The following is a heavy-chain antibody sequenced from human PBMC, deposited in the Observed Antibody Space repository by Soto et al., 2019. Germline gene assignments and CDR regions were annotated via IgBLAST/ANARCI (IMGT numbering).Heavy chain of an antibody. J-gene: IGHJ6*02. V-gene: IGHV3-33*06. CDR3: AKDLTDIVVVPAARGYYYYGMDV. CDR2: IWSDGSNK. D-gene: IGHD2-2*01. CDR1: GFTFTNYG. Sequence: LRLSCAASGFTFTNYGMHWVRQAPGKGLEWVAVIWSDGSNKYYADSVKGRFTISRDNSKNTLYLQMNSLRAEDTAVYYCAKDLTDIVVVPAARGYYYYGMDVWGQGTTVTVSS.